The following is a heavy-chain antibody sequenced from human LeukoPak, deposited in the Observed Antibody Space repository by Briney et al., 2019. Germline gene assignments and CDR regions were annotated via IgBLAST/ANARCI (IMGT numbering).Heavy chain of an antibody. CDR3: ARGLLSLFDY. J-gene: IGHJ4*02. D-gene: IGHD2-15*01. V-gene: IGHV3-30-3*01. CDR1: GFTFSSFA. Sequence: GGSLRLSCAASGFTFSSFAIHWVRQAPGKGLEWVAVISYDGSNKYYADSVKGRFTISRDNSKNTLYLQMNSLRAEDTAVYYCARGLLSLFDYWGQGTLVTVSS. CDR2: ISYDGSNK.